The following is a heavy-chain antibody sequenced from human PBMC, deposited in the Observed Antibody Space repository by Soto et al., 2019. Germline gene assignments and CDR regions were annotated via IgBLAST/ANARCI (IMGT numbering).Heavy chain of an antibody. Sequence: QLQLQESGSGLVKPSQTLSLTCAVSGGSISSGGYSWSWIRQPPGKGLEWIYYISHSVSTCFNPSLKTRATTSVNRSKNLFSLKLSSVTAADTAVYYCARGFGATSHGMDVWCQGTTGSGSS. CDR3: ARGFGATSHGMDV. V-gene: IGHV4-30-2*01. CDR1: GGSISSGGYS. CDR2: ISHSVST. D-gene: IGHD3-16*01. J-gene: IGHJ6*02.